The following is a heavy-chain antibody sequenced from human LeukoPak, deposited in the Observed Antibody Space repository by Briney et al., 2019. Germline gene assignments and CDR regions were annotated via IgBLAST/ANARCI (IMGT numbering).Heavy chain of an antibody. CDR1: GFTFSSYA. Sequence: SGGSLRLSCAASGFTFSSYAMSGVRQAPGKGLEWVSAISGSGGSTYYADSVKGRFTISRDNSKNTLYLQMNSLRAEDTAVYYCAKALGQRGYSYGYSYYFDYWGQGTLVTVSS. CDR2: ISGSGGST. V-gene: IGHV3-23*01. CDR3: AKALGQRGYSYGYSYYFDY. J-gene: IGHJ4*02. D-gene: IGHD5-18*01.